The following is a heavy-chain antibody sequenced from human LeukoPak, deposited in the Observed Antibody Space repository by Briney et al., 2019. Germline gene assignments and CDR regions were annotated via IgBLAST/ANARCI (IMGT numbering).Heavy chain of an antibody. CDR3: ARHVLTLMVYARMDDY. CDR2: IYYSGST. CDR1: GGSISSSSYY. V-gene: IGHV4-39*01. Sequence: PSETLSLTCTVSGGSISSSSYYWGWIRQPPGKGLEWIGSIYYSGSTYYNPSLKSRVTISVDTSKNQFSLKLSSVTAADTAVYYCARHVLTLMVYARMDDYWGQGTLVTVSS. J-gene: IGHJ4*02. D-gene: IGHD2-8*01.